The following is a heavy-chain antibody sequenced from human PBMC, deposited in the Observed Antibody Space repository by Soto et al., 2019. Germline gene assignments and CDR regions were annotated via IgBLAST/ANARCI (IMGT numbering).Heavy chain of an antibody. CDR3: VRVTTGSYYRSYYYGMDV. V-gene: IGHV3-48*03. CDR1: GFTFSSYE. CDR2: ISSHSGSTI. D-gene: IGHD3-10*01. Sequence: GGSLRLACAASGFTFSSYEVNWVRHAPGKGLEWVSSISSHSGSTIHYADSVKGRFTISRDNAENSLYLQMNSLRAEDTAVYYCVRVTTGSYYRSYYYGMDVWGQGTTVTVSS. J-gene: IGHJ6*02.